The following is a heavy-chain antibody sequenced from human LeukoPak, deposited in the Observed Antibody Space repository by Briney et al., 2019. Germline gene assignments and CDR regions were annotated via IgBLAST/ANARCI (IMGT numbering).Heavy chain of an antibody. Sequence: KPGGSLRLSCAASGFIFSYYSMNWVRQAPGKGLEWVSSINSNSNYMSYADSVKGRFTTSRDNAKNSLYLQMTSLRAEDTAVYYCARSEFEAFDMWGQGTMVTVSS. V-gene: IGHV3-21*01. CDR2: INSNSNYM. J-gene: IGHJ3*02. D-gene: IGHD3-10*01. CDR1: GFIFSYYS. CDR3: ARSEFEAFDM.